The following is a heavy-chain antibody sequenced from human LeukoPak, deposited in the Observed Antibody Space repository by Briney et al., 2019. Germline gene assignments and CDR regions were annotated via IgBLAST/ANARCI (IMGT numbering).Heavy chain of an antibody. V-gene: IGHV4-59*01. D-gene: IGHD3-10*01. CDR1: GGSISSYY. J-gene: IGHJ4*02. CDR3: ARGLWFGES. CDR2: IYYSGST. Sequence: EPSETLSLTCTVSGGSISSYYWSWIRQPPGKGLEWIGYIYYSGSTNYNPSLKSRVTISVDTFKNQFSLKLSSVTAADTAVYYCARGLWFGESWGQGTLVTVSS.